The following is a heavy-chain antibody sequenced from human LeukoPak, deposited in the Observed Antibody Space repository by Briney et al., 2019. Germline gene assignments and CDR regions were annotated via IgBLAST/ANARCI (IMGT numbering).Heavy chain of an antibody. CDR3: ARSKYDYVWGSDKFFDY. CDR1: GSNFNNYW. J-gene: IGHJ4*02. D-gene: IGHD3-16*01. CDR2: IYPGDSDT. V-gene: IGHV5-51*01. Sequence: GESLKISCKISGSNFNNYWIGWVRQMPGRGLEWMGLIYPGDSDTRYSPPFQGQVTITVDTSIRTAYFQWSSLKAADSAVYFCARSKYDYVWGSDKFFDYWGQGTLVTVSS.